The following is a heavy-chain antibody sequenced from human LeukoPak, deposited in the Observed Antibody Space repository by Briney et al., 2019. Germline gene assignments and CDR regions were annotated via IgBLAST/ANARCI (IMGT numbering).Heavy chain of an antibody. CDR2: INHSGST. CDR1: GGSFSGYY. J-gene: IGHJ6*03. Sequence: SETLSLTCAVYGGSFSGYYWSWIRQPPGKGLEWIGEINHSGSTYYNPSLKSRVTISVDTSKNQFSLKLSSVTAADTAVYYCARTVSDIVVVPAAMRPYYYYYMDVWGKGTTVTISS. D-gene: IGHD2-2*01. CDR3: ARTVSDIVVVPAAMRPYYYYYMDV. V-gene: IGHV4-34*01.